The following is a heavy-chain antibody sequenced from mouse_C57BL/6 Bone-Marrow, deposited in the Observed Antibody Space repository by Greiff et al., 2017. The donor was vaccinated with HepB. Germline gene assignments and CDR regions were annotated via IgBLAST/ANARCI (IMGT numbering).Heavy chain of an antibody. CDR3: AREGTVVADYAMDY. V-gene: IGHV1-50*01. Sequence: QVQLQQPGAELVKPGASVKLSCKASGYTFTSYWMQWVKQRPGQGLEWIGEIDPSDSYTNYNQKFKGKATLTVDTSSSTAYMQLSSLTSEDSAVYYCAREGTVVADYAMDYWGQGTSVTVSS. CDR1: GYTFTSYW. D-gene: IGHD1-1*01. CDR2: IDPSDSYT. J-gene: IGHJ4*01.